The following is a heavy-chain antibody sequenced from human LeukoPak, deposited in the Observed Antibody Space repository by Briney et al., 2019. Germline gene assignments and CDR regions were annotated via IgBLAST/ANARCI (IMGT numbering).Heavy chain of an antibody. V-gene: IGHV3-53*01. J-gene: IGHJ6*04. D-gene: IGHD6-6*01. CDR2: IYSGGST. CDR3: AGGLSGYASSLGY. CDR1: GFIVSHNY. Sequence: PGGSLRLSCAASGFIVSHNYMSWVRQAPGKGLESVSLIYSGGSTNYADPVKGRFTISRDNAKNTLYLQMNSLRAEDTAVYYCAGGLSGYASSLGYWGKGTTVTISS.